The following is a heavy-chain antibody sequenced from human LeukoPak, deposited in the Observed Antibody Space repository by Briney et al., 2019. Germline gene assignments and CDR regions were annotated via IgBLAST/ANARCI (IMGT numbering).Heavy chain of an antibody. CDR3: ARDGGYDFWSGPNWFDP. CDR1: GYTFTSYG. V-gene: IGHV1-18*01. D-gene: IGHD3-3*01. J-gene: IGHJ5*02. CDR2: ISAYNGNT. Sequence: ASVKVSCKASGYTFTSYGISWVRQAPGQGLEWMGWISAYNGNTNYAQKLQGRVTMTTDTSTSTAYIELRSLRSDDTAVYYCARDGGYDFWSGPNWFDPWGQGTLVTVSS.